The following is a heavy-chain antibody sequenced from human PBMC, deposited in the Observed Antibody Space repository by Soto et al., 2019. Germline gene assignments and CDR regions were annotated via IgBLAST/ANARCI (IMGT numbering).Heavy chain of an antibody. D-gene: IGHD3-10*01. V-gene: IGHV1-69*06. CDR1: GGTFSSYA. Sequence: SVKVSCKASGGTFSSYAISWVRQAPGQGLEWMGGIIPIFGTANYAQKFQGRVTITADKSTSTAYMELSRLRSDDTAVYYCARYLGVSSDWFDPWGQGTLVTSPQ. J-gene: IGHJ5*02. CDR3: ARYLGVSSDWFDP. CDR2: IIPIFGTA.